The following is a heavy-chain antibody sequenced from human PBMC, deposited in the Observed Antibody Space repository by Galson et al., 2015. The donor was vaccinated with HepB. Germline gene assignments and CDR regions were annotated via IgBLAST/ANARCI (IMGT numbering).Heavy chain of an antibody. Sequence: SLRLSCAASGFTFDDYAMHWVRQAPGKGLEWVSGISWNSGSIGYADSVKGRFTISRDNAKNSLYLQMNSLRAEDTALYYCAKDLAPGNYYDSSGYYYGAFGYWGQGTLVTVSS. CDR2: ISWNSGSI. J-gene: IGHJ4*02. CDR3: AKDLAPGNYYDSSGYYYGAFGY. V-gene: IGHV3-9*01. CDR1: GFTFDDYA. D-gene: IGHD3-22*01.